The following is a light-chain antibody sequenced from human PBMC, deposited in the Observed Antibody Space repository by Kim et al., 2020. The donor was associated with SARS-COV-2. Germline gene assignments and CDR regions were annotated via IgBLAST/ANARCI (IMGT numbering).Light chain of an antibody. Sequence: DIQMTQSPSTLSASVGDRVTITCRASQSISSWLAWYQQKPGKAPKLLTYKASSLESGVPSRFSGSGSGTEFTLTISSLQPDDFATYYCQQYNSSPWTFGQGTKVDIK. V-gene: IGKV1-5*03. CDR2: KAS. CDR3: QQYNSSPWT. CDR1: QSISSW. J-gene: IGKJ1*01.